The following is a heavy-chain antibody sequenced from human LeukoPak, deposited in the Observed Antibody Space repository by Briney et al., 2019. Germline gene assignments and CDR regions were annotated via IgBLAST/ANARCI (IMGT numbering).Heavy chain of an antibody. CDR2: INPNSGGT. CDR3: ARESGGNIVFDY. CDR1: EYTFTDYY. D-gene: IGHD2-15*01. J-gene: IGHJ4*02. V-gene: IGHV1-2*02. Sequence: GASVKVSCKASEYTFTDYYMHWVRQGPGQRLEWMGWINPNSGGTRYAPKCQGRVTMTWDTSISTFYMDLSRLRFDDTAVYYCARESGGNIVFDYWGQGTLVTVSS.